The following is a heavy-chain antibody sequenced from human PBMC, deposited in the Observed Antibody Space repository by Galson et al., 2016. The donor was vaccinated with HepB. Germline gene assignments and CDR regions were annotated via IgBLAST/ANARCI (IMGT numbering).Heavy chain of an antibody. CDR1: GFTFSHAW. CDR2: VKSRLDGGIT. D-gene: IGHD6-13*01. Sequence: SLRLSCAAYGFTFSHAWMSWVRQAPGKGLEWVGRVKSRLDGGITDYAAPVKDRFTISSGDSKNTLYLQMNRLRIEDTAVYYCSPLPTGQQPYYFDYWGQGTLVTVSS. V-gene: IGHV3-15*01. J-gene: IGHJ4*02. CDR3: SPLPTGQQPYYFDY.